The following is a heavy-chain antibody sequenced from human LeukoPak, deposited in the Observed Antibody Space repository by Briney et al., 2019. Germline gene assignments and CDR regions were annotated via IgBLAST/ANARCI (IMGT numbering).Heavy chain of an antibody. CDR3: ARDRDCSGGSCYHTYGMDV. CDR1: GFTFSSYG. V-gene: IGHV3-33*01. Sequence: PGGSLRLSCAASGFTFSSYGMHWVRQAPGKGLEGVAVIWYDGSNKYYADSVKGRFTISRDNSKNTLYLQMNSLRAEDTAVYYCARDRDCSGGSCYHTYGMDVWGQGTTVTVSS. D-gene: IGHD2-15*01. CDR2: IWYDGSNK. J-gene: IGHJ6*02.